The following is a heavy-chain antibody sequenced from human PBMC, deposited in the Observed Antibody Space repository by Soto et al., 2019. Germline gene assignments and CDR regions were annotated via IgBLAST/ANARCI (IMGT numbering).Heavy chain of an antibody. D-gene: IGHD5-18*01. J-gene: IGHJ4*02. CDR1: GGTISIYT. CDR2: FDPEDGET. Sequence: ASVKVSWKAAGGTISIYTISWVRQAPGQGLEWMGGFDPEDGETIYAQKFQGRVTMTEDTSTDTAYMELSSLRSEDTAVYYCATPSRYSYARSFDYWGQGTLVTVSS. V-gene: IGHV1-24*01. CDR3: ATPSRYSYARSFDY.